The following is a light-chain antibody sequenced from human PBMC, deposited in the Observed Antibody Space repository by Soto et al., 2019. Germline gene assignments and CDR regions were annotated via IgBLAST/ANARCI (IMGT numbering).Light chain of an antibody. CDR3: QQYGRSPAT. CDR2: GAS. CDR1: QSVSSSY. V-gene: IGKV3-20*01. Sequence: EIVLTQSPGTLSLSPGERATLSCRASQSVSSSYLAWYQQKPGQAPRLLIYGASSRATGIPDRFSGSGSGTDFTHTISRLEPEDFAVYYCQQYGRSPATFGQGTKVDIK. J-gene: IGKJ1*01.